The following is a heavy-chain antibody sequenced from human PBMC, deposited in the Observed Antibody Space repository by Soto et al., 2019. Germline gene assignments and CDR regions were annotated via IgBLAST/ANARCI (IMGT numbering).Heavy chain of an antibody. CDR1: GFTFTSSA. V-gene: IGHV1-58*01. D-gene: IGHD2-15*01. Sequence: QMQLVQSGPEVKKPGTSVQVSCKASGFTFTSSAVQWVRQARGQRLEWIGWIVVGSGNTNYAQKFQERVTITRDMSTSTAYMELSSLRSEDTAVYYGAAVVAATMDYYGMDVWGQGTTVTVSS. CDR3: AAVVAATMDYYGMDV. CDR2: IVVGSGNT. J-gene: IGHJ6*02.